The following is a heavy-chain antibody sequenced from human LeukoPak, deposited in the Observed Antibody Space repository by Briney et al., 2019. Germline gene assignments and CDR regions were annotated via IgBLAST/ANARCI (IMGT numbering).Heavy chain of an antibody. CDR1: GFTFSSYW. CDR3: ARDNYDSSGPYYFDY. Sequence: GGSLRLSCAASGFTFSSYWMSWVRQAPGKGLEWVANIKQDGSEKYYVDSVKGRFTISRDDARNSLYLQMNSLRAEDTAVYYCARDNYDSSGPYYFDYWGQGTLVTVSS. J-gene: IGHJ4*02. CDR2: IKQDGSEK. V-gene: IGHV3-7*01. D-gene: IGHD3-22*01.